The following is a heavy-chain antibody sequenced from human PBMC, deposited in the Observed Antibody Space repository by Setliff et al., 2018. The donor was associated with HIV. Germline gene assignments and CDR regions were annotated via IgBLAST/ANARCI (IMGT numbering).Heavy chain of an antibody. CDR2: MNPESGNT. V-gene: IGHV1-8*01. CDR1: GYTFTSYD. CDR3: ATGGGRYLHEWAY. Sequence: ASVKVSCKASGYTFTSYDINWVRQATGQGLEWMGWMNPESGNTGYAQKFQGRFTISRDDSKTTLYLQMNSLKTEDTAMYYCATGGGRYLHEWAYWGQGTLVTVSS. D-gene: IGHD3-10*01. J-gene: IGHJ4*02.